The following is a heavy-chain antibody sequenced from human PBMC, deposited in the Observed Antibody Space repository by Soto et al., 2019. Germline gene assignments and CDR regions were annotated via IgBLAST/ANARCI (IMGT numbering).Heavy chain of an antibody. CDR3: ARERGEYSSPGAWLYFDY. Sequence: LRLSCAASGFTFSSYAMHWVRQAPGKGLEWVAVISYDGSNKYYADSVKGRFTISRDNSKNTLYLQMNSLRAEDTAVYYCARERGEYSSPGAWLYFDYWGQGTLVTVSS. CDR1: GFTFSSYA. J-gene: IGHJ4*02. V-gene: IGHV3-30-3*01. CDR2: ISYDGSNK. D-gene: IGHD6-6*01.